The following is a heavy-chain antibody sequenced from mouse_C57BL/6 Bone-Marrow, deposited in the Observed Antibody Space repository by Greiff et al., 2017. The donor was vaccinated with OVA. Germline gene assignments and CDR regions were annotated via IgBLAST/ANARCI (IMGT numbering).Heavy chain of an antibody. Sequence: EVQLQQSGAELVKPGASVKLSCTASGFNIKDYYMHWVKQRTEQGLEWIGRIDPEDGETKYAPQFQGKATITADTSSNKAYLQLSSLTSEDTAVYYCARGYGLSSFDYWGQGTTLPVSS. V-gene: IGHV14-2*01. CDR2: IDPEDGET. J-gene: IGHJ2*01. D-gene: IGHD1-1*02. CDR1: GFNIKDYY. CDR3: ARGYGLSSFDY.